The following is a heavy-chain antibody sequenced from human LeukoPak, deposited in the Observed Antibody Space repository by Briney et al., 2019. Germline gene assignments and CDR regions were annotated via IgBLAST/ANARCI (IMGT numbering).Heavy chain of an antibody. J-gene: IGHJ4*02. V-gene: IGHV3-7*04. D-gene: IGHD2-15*01. CDR1: GFTFSSYW. Sequence: PGGSLRLSCAASGFTFSSYWMSWVRQAPGKGLEWVANIKQDGSEKYYVDSVKGRFTISRDNAKNSLYLQMNSLRAEDTAVYYCARAYCSGGSCYGGLYFDYWGQGTLVTVSS. CDR3: ARAYCSGGSCYGGLYFDY. CDR2: IKQDGSEK.